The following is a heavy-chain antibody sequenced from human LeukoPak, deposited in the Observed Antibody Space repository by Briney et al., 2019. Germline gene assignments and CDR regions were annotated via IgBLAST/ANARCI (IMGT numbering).Heavy chain of an antibody. CDR2: IWYDGSNK. J-gene: IGHJ4*02. D-gene: IGHD6-13*01. CDR1: GFTFSSYG. CDR3: ARAGYSSSWYAYFDY. V-gene: IGHV3-33*01. Sequence: GGSLRLSCAASGFTFSSYGMHWVRQAPGKGLEGVAVIWYDGSNKYYADSVKGRFTISRDNSKNTLYLQMNSLRAEDTAVYYCARAGYSSSWYAYFDYWGQGTLVTVSS.